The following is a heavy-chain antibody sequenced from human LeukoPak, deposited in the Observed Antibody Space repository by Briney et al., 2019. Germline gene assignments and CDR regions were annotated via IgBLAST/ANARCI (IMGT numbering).Heavy chain of an antibody. CDR3: AREPYYSGSGSYSYFDY. J-gene: IGHJ4*02. V-gene: IGHV3-7*01. CDR1: GFTFSSYW. CDR2: IKEDAGEK. D-gene: IGHD3-10*01. Sequence: GGSLRLSCAASGFTFSSYWMSWVRQAPGKGLEWVANIKEDAGEKYYVDSVKGRFTISRDNAKNSLSLQMNSLRAEDTAVYYCAREPYYSGSGSYSYFDYWGQGTLVTVSS.